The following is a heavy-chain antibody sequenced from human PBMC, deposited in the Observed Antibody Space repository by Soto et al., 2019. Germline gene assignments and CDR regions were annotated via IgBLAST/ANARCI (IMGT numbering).Heavy chain of an antibody. CDR3: AKAGSSAWFSVGIPADY. Sequence: PGESLKISCKGSGYSFTSYWIGWVRQMPGKGLEWMGIIYPGDSDTRYSPSFQGQVTISADKSISTAYLQWSSLRAEDTALYYCAKAGSSAWFSVGIPADYWGQGTLVTVSS. CDR2: IYPGDSDT. J-gene: IGHJ4*02. CDR1: GYSFTSYW. V-gene: IGHV5-51*01. D-gene: IGHD6-19*01.